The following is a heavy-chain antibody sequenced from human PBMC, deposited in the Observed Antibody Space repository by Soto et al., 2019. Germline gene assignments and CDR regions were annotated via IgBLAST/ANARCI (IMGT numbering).Heavy chain of an antibody. CDR2: MYHSGST. J-gene: IGHJ4*02. Sequence: SETLSLTCAVSGDSINSGAHYWTWIRQPPGKGLEWIGYMYHSGSTYYNPSLKSRVTISIDRSKNQFSLKLSSVTAADTAVYYCARVPDYWGQGILVTVSS. D-gene: IGHD2-2*01. V-gene: IGHV4-30-2*01. CDR3: ARVPDY. CDR1: GDSINSGAHY.